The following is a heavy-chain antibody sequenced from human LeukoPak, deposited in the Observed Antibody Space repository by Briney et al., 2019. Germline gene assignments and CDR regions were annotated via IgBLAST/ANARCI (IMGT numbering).Heavy chain of an antibody. D-gene: IGHD3-9*01. V-gene: IGHV3-30-3*01. CDR3: ARDLTAHWFDP. CDR1: GFTFSSYA. Sequence: GGSLRLSCAASGFTFSSYAMHWVRQAPGKGLEWVAVISYDGSNKYYADSVKGRFTISRDNSKNTLYLQMNSLRAEDTAVYYCARDLTAHWFDPWGQGTLVTVSS. CDR2: ISYDGSNK. J-gene: IGHJ5*02.